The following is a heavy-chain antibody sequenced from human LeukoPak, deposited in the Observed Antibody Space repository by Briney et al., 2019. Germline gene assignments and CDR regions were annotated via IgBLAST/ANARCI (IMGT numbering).Heavy chain of an antibody. V-gene: IGHV4-59*08. Sequence: SETLSLTCTVSGHPIIIYYWSWIRQPPGKGLEWIGYMYYSGSTNYNPSLKSRVTISVDKSRNQFSLTLSSVTAADTAVYYCARHSRGYDSEFGYWGQGTLVTVSS. D-gene: IGHD5-12*01. CDR1: GHPIIIYY. J-gene: IGHJ4*02. CDR3: ARHSRGYDSEFGY. CDR2: MYYSGST.